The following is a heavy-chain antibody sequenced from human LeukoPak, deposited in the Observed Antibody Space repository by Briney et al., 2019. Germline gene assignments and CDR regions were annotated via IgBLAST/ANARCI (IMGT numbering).Heavy chain of an antibody. Sequence: SETLSLTCTVSGGSTSNSFWSWIRQPAGKGLEWIGRIYTDGSTNSNPSLRSRLTMSLDTSKNQFSLKLTSVTAADAAVYFCARAPSGCGGTCAFDYWGQGTLVTVSS. J-gene: IGHJ4*02. D-gene: IGHD2-15*01. CDR3: ARAPSGCGGTCAFDY. V-gene: IGHV4-4*07. CDR2: IYTDGST. CDR1: GGSTSNSF.